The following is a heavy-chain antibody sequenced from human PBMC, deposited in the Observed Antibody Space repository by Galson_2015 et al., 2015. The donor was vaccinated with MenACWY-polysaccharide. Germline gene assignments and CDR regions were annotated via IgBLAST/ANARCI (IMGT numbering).Heavy chain of an antibody. V-gene: IGHV4-4*07. D-gene: IGHD4-17*01. Sequence: ETLSLTCTVSGGSISSYYWSWIRQPAGKGLEWIGRIYTSGSTNYNPSLKSRVTMSVDTSKNQFSLKLSSVTAADTAVYYCARDSLPYGDRIDAFDIWGQGTMDTVSS. J-gene: IGHJ3*02. CDR3: ARDSLPYGDRIDAFDI. CDR1: GGSISSYY. CDR2: IYTSGST.